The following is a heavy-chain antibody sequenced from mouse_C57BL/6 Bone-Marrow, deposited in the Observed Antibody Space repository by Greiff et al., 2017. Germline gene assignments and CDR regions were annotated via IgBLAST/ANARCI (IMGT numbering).Heavy chain of an antibody. J-gene: IGHJ4*01. Sequence: EVQLVESGGGLVQPGGSLSLSCAASGFTFTDYYMSWVRQPPGKALEWVGFIRNNANGYTTEYSASVKGRFTISRDNSQSILYLQMNALRAEDSATYSCARTGIVGYWGRGTSVTVTS. CDR1: GFTFTDYY. V-gene: IGHV7-3*01. CDR2: IRNNANGYTT. CDR3: ARTGIVGY.